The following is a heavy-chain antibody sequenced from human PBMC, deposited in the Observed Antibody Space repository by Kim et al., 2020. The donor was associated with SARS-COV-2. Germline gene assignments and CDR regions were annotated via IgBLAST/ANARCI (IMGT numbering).Heavy chain of an antibody. Sequence: ASVKVSCKASGYTFTSYAMHWVRQAPGQRLEWMGWINAGNGNTKYSQKFQGRVTITRDTSASTAYMELSSLRSEDTAVYYCARRYSSSWYYWFDPWGQGTLVTVSS. CDR3: ARRYSSSWYYWFDP. V-gene: IGHV1-3*01. CDR2: INAGNGNT. J-gene: IGHJ5*02. D-gene: IGHD6-13*01. CDR1: GYTFTSYA.